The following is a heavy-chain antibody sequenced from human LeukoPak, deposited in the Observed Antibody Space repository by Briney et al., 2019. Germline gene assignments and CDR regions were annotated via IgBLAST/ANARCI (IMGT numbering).Heavy chain of an antibody. CDR3: ARVPAAPTYYFDY. CDR1: GFTFGDYY. J-gene: IGHJ4*02. D-gene: IGHD6-6*01. V-gene: IGHV3-11*01. CDR2: ISSSGSTI. Sequence: PGGSLRLSCAASGFTFGDYYMSWIRQAPGKGLEWVSYISSSGSTIYYADSVKGRFTISRDNAKNSLYLQMNSLRAEDTAVYYCARVPAAPTYYFDYWGQGTLVTVSS.